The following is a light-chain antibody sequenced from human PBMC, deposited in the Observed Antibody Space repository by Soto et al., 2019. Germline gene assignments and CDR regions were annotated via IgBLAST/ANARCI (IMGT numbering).Light chain of an antibody. CDR1: QSINKY. V-gene: IGKV1-39*01. CDR2: GAS. CDR3: QPTYSTPFT. J-gene: IGKJ3*01. Sequence: DIQMTPSPSSLSASVGDGFTITCLASQSINKYINWYQQKPGKAPNLLINGASSLQSGVPSRFSGSGSGTDFTITISNLKTEDFATYYCQPTYSTPFTVGPGTKVEIK.